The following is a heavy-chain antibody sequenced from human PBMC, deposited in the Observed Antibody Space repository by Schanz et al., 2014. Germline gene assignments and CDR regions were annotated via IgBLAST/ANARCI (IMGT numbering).Heavy chain of an antibody. V-gene: IGHV1-2*06. CDR2: INPNSGGT. CDR3: ARDRAGASYYFNY. D-gene: IGHD1-26*01. J-gene: IGHJ4*02. CDR1: GYTFTDYY. Sequence: QVQLVQSGAEVKKPGASVKISCKASGYTFTDYYMYWVRQAPGQGLEWMGRINPNSGGTNYAQKFQGRVTMTRDTSISTAYMELRRLTSDDTAVYYCARDRAGASYYFNYWGQGTLLTVSS.